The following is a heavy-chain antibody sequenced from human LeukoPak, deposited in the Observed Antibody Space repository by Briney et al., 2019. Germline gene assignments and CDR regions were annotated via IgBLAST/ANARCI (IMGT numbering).Heavy chain of an antibody. D-gene: IGHD2-15*01. J-gene: IGHJ4*02. CDR2: IKYDGSEK. V-gene: IGHV3-7*01. CDR3: AKDKAYCSGGSCYFDY. Sequence: GGSLRLSCAVSGFTLSSFWMTWVRQAPGKGLEWVAGIKYDGSEKKYVDSVEGRFTISRDNAKNSLYLQMNSLRAEDTAVYYCAKDKAYCSGGSCYFDYWGQGTLVTVSS. CDR1: GFTLSSFW.